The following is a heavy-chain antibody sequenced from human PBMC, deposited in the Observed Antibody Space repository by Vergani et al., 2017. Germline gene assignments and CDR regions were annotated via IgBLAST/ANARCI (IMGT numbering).Heavy chain of an antibody. D-gene: IGHD2-21*01. CDR2: LNPTTGHT. Sequence: VQLVQSGAEVRKPGASVTVSCTASGYIFKNYYIHWLRQAPGQAFEWMGILNPTTGHTTSAQKFMGRVDMTRDPSTDTSTRTVQITLSSLRSEDTAVYYYARSIGYCAGATCRAYYFDHWGQGTRVTVSS. J-gene: IGHJ5*02. CDR1: GYIFKNYY. V-gene: IGHV1-46*02. CDR3: ARSIGYCAGATCRAYYFDH.